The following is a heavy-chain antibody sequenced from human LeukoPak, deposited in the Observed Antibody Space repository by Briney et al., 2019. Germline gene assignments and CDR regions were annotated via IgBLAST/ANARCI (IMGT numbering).Heavy chain of an antibody. Sequence: SVKVSCKASGGTFSSYAISWVRQAPGQGLEWMGGIIPIFGTANYAQKFQGRVTITTDESTSTAYMELSSLRSEDTAVYYCARDGDEAYYYDSSGYYFDYWGQGTLVTVSS. V-gene: IGHV1-69*05. J-gene: IGHJ4*02. D-gene: IGHD3-22*01. CDR2: IIPIFGTA. CDR1: GGTFSSYA. CDR3: ARDGDEAYYYDSSGYYFDY.